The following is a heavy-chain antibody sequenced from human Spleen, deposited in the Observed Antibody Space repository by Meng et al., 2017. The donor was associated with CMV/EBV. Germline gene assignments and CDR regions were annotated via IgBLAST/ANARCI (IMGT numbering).Heavy chain of an antibody. CDR1: GFSFSSYA. Sequence: GGSMRLSCAASGFSFSSYAMHWVRQDPGKGLEWVAVISYDGSSKYYADSVKGRSTMSRDNSKNTPYLQMSSLRAEDTAVYYCASRVGGYWGQGTLVTVSS. CDR3: ASRVGGY. V-gene: IGHV3-30*04. J-gene: IGHJ4*02. D-gene: IGHD2-2*01. CDR2: ISYDGSSK.